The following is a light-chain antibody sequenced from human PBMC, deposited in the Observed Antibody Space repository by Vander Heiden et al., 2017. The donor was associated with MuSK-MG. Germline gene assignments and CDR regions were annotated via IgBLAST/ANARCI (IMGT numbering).Light chain of an antibody. CDR2: AAS. J-gene: IGKJ1*01. CDR3: QQDDSYTRT. Sequence: AIVMTHSPSSFSASSGDRLTITCRASQGISSYLAWYQQKPGKAPKLLIYAASTLQRGVPSRFSGSGSGTDFTLTISCLQSEDFATYYCQQDDSYTRTFGQGTKVEIK. CDR1: QGISSY. V-gene: IGKV1-8*01.